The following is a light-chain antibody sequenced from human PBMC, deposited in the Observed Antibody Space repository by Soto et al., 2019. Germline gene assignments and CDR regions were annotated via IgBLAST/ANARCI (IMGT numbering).Light chain of an antibody. J-gene: IGLJ2*01. CDR3: TSYTAFSTDIL. V-gene: IGLV2-14*01. CDR1: SSDVGNYNF. CDR2: QVT. Sequence: QSALTQPASVSGSPGQSITISCTGTSSDVGNYNFVSWYQHHAGTAPKLIIYQVTNRPSGVSDRFSGSKSGDTASLTISGLQAEDEAAYYCTSYTAFSTDILFGGGTKLTVL.